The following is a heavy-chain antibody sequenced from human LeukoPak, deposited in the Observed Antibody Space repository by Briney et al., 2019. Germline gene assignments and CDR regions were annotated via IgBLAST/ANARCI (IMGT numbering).Heavy chain of an antibody. J-gene: IGHJ4*02. V-gene: IGHV3-53*01. CDR2: IYSGGST. CDR3: ASPNSA. D-gene: IGHD4-23*01. CDR1: GFTFNRYW. Sequence: PGGSLRLSCAASGFTFNRYWMHWVRQAPGKGLEWVSVIYSGGSTYYADSVKGRFTISRDNSKNTLYLQMNSLRAEDTAVYYCASPNSAWGQGTLVTVSS.